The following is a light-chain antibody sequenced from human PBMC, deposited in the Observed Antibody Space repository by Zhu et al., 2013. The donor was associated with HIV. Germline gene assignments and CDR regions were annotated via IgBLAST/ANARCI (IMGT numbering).Light chain of an antibody. Sequence: DIVMTQSPDSLAVSLGQRATIKCKSSQSILSGSNNKNYLAWYQQRPGQPPTLLISWASNRDSGVPDRFSGSGSGTDFTLKISRVEAEDVGVYYCIQSTDWPPTLGQGTKVEIE. CDR2: WAS. CDR3: IQSTDWPPT. J-gene: IGKJ1*01. V-gene: IGKV4-1*01. CDR1: QSILSGSNNKNY.